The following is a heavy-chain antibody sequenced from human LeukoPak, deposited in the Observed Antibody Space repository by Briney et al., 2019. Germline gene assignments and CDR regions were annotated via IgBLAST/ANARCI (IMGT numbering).Heavy chain of an antibody. V-gene: IGHV4-39*01. CDR1: GGSISSSSYY. CDR3: ARLPITMVRGVRWYFHY. D-gene: IGHD3-10*01. CDR2: IYYSGST. Sequence: TTSETLSLTCTVSGGSISSSSYYWGWIRQPPGKGLEWIGSIYYSGSTYYNPSLKSRVTISVDTSKNQFSLKLSSVTAADTAVYYCARLPITMVRGVRWYFHYWGQGTLVTVSS. J-gene: IGHJ4*02.